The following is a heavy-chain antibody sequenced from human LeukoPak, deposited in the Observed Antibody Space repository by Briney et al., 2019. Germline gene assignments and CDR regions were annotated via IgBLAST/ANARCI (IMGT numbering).Heavy chain of an antibody. CDR2: IYYSGST. CDR1: GGSINNYY. CDR3: ARHRGSGYPYFDY. Sequence: SETLSLTCTVSGGSINNYYWSWIRQPTERGLEWIGYIYYSGSTNYNPSLKSRVTISVDTSKNQFSLNLSSLTAADTAVYYCARHRGSGYPYFDYWGQGTLVTVSS. D-gene: IGHD3-22*01. J-gene: IGHJ4*02. V-gene: IGHV4-59*01.